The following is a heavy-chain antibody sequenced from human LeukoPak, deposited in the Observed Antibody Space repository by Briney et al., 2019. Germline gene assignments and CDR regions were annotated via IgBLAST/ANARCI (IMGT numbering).Heavy chain of an antibody. CDR2: IKNKVDGGTT. J-gene: IGHJ6*04. D-gene: IGHD3-9*01. CDR3: ATYIDRDAFDIEV. V-gene: IGHV3-15*01. Sequence: GGAVGPSCVGSGFTFSKDWMSWDRQAPGKGLEWVGRIKNKVDGGTTDDAAPVKGRFTISRDDSKNTLYLQMTSLKTEDTALYYCATYIDRDAFDIEVWGTGTTV. CDR1: GFTFSKDW.